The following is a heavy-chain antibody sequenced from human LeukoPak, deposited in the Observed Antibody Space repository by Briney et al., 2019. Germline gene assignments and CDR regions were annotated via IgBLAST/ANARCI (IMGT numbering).Heavy chain of an antibody. CDR1: GDSVSSKNGA. Sequence: SQTLSLTCAISGDSVSSKNGAWNWIRQSPSRGLEWLGRIYYRSNWYNDYAVSVKSRITITPDTSKNQFSLQLNSVTPEDTAVYYCARDRDDYGDYYFDYWGQGTLVTVSS. V-gene: IGHV6-1*01. D-gene: IGHD4-17*01. CDR3: ARDRDDYGDYYFDY. CDR2: IYYRSNWYN. J-gene: IGHJ4*02.